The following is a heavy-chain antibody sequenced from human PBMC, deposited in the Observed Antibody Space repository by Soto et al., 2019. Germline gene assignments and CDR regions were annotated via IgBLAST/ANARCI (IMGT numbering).Heavy chain of an antibody. CDR1: GFTFSSYD. CDR3: ARGGGDFWSGYYSYYGMDV. J-gene: IGHJ6*02. V-gene: IGHV3-13*01. D-gene: IGHD3-3*01. Sequence: EVQLVESGGGLVQPVGSLRLSCAASGFTFSSYDMHWVRQATGKGLEWVSAIGTAGDTYYPGSVKGRFTISRENAKNSLYLQMNSLRAEDTAVYYCARGGGDFWSGYYSYYGMDVWGQGTTVTVSS. CDR2: IGTAGDT.